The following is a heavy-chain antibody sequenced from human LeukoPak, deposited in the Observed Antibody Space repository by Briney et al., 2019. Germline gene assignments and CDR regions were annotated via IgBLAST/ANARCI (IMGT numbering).Heavy chain of an antibody. V-gene: IGHV4-30-2*01. Sequence: SQTLSLTCTVSGGSISSGGYYWSWIRQPPGKGPEWIGYIYHSGSTYYNPSLKSRVTISVDRSKNQFSLKLSSVTAADTAVYYCAREGVVVPAAIDYWGQGTLVTVSS. J-gene: IGHJ4*02. D-gene: IGHD2-2*02. CDR3: AREGVVVPAAIDY. CDR2: IYHSGST. CDR1: GGSISSGGYY.